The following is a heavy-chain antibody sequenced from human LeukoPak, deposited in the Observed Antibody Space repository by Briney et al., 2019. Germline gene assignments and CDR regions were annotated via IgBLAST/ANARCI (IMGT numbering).Heavy chain of an antibody. J-gene: IGHJ4*02. D-gene: IGHD5-18*01. CDR2: IKQDGSEK. CDR1: GFTFSSYA. V-gene: IGHV3-7*03. CDR3: ARDRDSYGSYYFDY. Sequence: HPGGSLRLSCAASGFTFSSYAMSWVRQAPGKGLEWVANIKQDGSEKYYVDSVKGRFTISRDNAKNSLYLQMNSLRAEDTAVYYCARDRDSYGSYYFDYWGQGTLVTVSS.